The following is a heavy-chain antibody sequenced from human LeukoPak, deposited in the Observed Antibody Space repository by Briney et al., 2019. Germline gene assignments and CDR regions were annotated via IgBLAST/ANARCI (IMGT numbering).Heavy chain of an antibody. CDR3: ARRSAAAGTFWFDP. D-gene: IGHD6-13*01. V-gene: IGHV4-30-4*02. Sequence: SETLSLTCTVSGGSISSGGSYWSWIRQPPGKGLEWIGYIYYSGSTYYNTSLKSRVTISVDTSKNQFSLKLSSVTAADTAVYYCARRSAAAGTFWFDPWGQGTLVTVSS. CDR1: GGSISSGGSY. CDR2: IYYSGST. J-gene: IGHJ5*02.